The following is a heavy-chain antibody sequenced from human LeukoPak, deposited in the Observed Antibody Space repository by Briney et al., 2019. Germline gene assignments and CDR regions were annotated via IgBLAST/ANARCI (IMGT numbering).Heavy chain of an antibody. CDR1: GYTFTGYY. Sequence: ASVTVSCKASGYTFTGYYMHWVRQAPGQGLEWMGWINPNSGGTNYAQKFQGRVTMTRDTSISTAYMELSRLRSDDTAVYYCARGHIVVVPAAQVYYFDYWGQGTLVTVSS. D-gene: IGHD2-2*01. CDR2: INPNSGGT. CDR3: ARGHIVVVPAAQVYYFDY. V-gene: IGHV1-2*02. J-gene: IGHJ4*02.